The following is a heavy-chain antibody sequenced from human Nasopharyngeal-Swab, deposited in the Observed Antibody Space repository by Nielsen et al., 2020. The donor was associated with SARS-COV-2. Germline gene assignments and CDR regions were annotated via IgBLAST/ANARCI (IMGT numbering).Heavy chain of an antibody. CDR2: ISSSSSYI. Sequence: GGSLRLSCAASGFTFSSYSMNWVRQAPGKGLEWVSSISSSSSYIYYADSVKGRFTISRDNAKNSLYLQMNSLRAEDTAVYYCARVKASSGWYMDYWGQGTLVTVSS. CDR1: GFTFSSYS. J-gene: IGHJ4*02. D-gene: IGHD6-19*01. CDR3: ARVKASSGWYMDY. V-gene: IGHV3-21*01.